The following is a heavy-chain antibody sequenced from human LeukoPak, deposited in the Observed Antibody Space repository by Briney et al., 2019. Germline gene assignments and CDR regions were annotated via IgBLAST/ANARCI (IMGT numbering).Heavy chain of an antibody. CDR1: GFTFSSYA. Sequence: GGSLRLSCAASGFTFSSYAMSWVRQAPGKGLEWVSAISGSGGSTYYADSVKGRFTISRDNSKNTLYLQMNSLRAEDTAVYYCAKDRNKQQLVQVLVDYWGQGTLVTVSS. D-gene: IGHD6-13*01. V-gene: IGHV3-23*01. CDR3: AKDRNKQQLVQVLVDY. J-gene: IGHJ4*02. CDR2: ISGSGGST.